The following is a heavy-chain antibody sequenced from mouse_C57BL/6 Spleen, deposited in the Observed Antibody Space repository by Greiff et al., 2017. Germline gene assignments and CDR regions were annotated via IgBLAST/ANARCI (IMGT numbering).Heavy chain of an antibody. CDR3: ASLITTVVARAMDY. CDR1: GYSFTDYN. D-gene: IGHD1-1*01. Sequence: EVQLQQSGPELVKPGASVKISCKASGYSFTDYNMNWVKQSNGKSLEWIGVINPNSGTTSYNQKFKGKATLTVDQSSSTAYMQLNSLTSEDSAVYYCASLITTVVARAMDYWGQGTSVTVSS. CDR2: INPNSGTT. J-gene: IGHJ4*01. V-gene: IGHV1-39*01.